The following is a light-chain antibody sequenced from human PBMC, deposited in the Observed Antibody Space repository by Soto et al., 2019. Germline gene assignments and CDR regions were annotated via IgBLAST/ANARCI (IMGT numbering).Light chain of an antibody. CDR3: QKYHSAPRT. CDR2: GAS. Sequence: DFQMPQSPSSLSASVGARVTITCRANQDISYYLAWYQQKQGKVPKLLIYGASTLQSGVPSRFSGSGSGTDFTLTISSLQPEDIATYYCQKYHSAPRTFGQGTKVDI. CDR1: QDISYY. J-gene: IGKJ1*01. V-gene: IGKV1-27*01.